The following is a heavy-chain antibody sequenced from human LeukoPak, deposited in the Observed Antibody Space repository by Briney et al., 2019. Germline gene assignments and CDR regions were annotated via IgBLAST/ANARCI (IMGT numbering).Heavy chain of an antibody. V-gene: IGHV1-18*01. CDR3: ARDGDSGYDFSWFDP. CDR1: GYTFTNYG. D-gene: IGHD5-12*01. J-gene: IGHJ5*02. CDR2: ISAYNGNT. Sequence: ASVKVSCKASGYTFTNYGINWVRQATGQGLEWMGWISAYNGNTNYAQKFQGRVTMTTDTSTSTAYMELRSLRSDDTAVYYCARDGDSGYDFSWFDPWGQGTLVTVSS.